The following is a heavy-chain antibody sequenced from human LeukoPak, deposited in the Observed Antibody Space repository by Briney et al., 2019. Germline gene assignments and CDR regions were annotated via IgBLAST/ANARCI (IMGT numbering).Heavy chain of an antibody. CDR3: AREDRGAGTFDY. V-gene: IGHV3-66*02. CDR2: IYSGGST. J-gene: IGHJ4*02. CDR1: GFTVSSNY. D-gene: IGHD1/OR15-1a*01. Sequence: GGSLRLSCAASGFTVSSNYMSWVRQAPGKGLEWVSVIYSGGSTYYADSVKGRFTIPRDNSKNTLYLQMNSLRAEDTAVYYCAREDRGAGTFDYWGQGTLVTVSS.